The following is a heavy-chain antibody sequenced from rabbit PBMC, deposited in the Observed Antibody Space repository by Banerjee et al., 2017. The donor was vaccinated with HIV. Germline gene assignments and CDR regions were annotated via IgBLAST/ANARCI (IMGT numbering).Heavy chain of an antibody. CDR2: IYTSSGIT. CDR3: ARDAGYGGYGYYNL. D-gene: IGHD2-1*01. CDR1: GIDFSIHYY. Sequence: QQQLEESGGGLVKPGGTLTLTCKASGIDFSIHYYMCWVRQAPGKGLELIACIYTSSGITWYASWVNGRFTISRSTSLNTVDLKMTSLTAADTATYFCARDAGYGGYGYYNLWGPGTLVTVS. J-gene: IGHJ4*01. V-gene: IGHV1S43*01.